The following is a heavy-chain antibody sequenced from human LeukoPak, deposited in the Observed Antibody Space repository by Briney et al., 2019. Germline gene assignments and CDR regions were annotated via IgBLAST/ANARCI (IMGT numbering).Heavy chain of an antibody. CDR1: GFTFSSYD. J-gene: IGHJ6*03. CDR3: AKRGNPAVGHHYLDV. CDR2: ITLSGGST. V-gene: IGHV3-23*01. D-gene: IGHD2-2*01. Sequence: GGSLRFSCAASGFTFSSYDMSWVRQAPGKGLKWVSSITLSGGSTFYADSVMGRFTISRDNSQNTLYLQMNSLSAEDTAVYYCAKRGNPAVGHHYLDVWGKGTMVSVSS.